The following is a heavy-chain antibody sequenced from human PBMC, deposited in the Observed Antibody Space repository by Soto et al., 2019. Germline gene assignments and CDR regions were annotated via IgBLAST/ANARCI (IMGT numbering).Heavy chain of an antibody. D-gene: IGHD3-3*01. CDR1: GGSISSSSYY. Sequence: LSLTCTVSGGSISSSSYYWGWIRQPPGKGLEWIGSIYYSGSTYYNPSLKSRVTISVDTSKNQFSLKLSSVTAADTAVYYCARHDYDFWSGYSHPFDYWGQGTLVTAPQ. V-gene: IGHV4-39*01. CDR3: ARHDYDFWSGYSHPFDY. CDR2: IYYSGST. J-gene: IGHJ4*02.